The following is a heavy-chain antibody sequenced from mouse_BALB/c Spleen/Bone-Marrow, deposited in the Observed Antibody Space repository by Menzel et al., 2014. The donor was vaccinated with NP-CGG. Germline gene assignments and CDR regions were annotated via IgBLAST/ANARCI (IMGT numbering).Heavy chain of an antibody. Sequence: QVQLQQSGPGLVAPSQSLSITCTVSGFSLTTYGVHWVRQPPGKGLEWLGVIWAGGYTNYSSALLSRLSNSKDKSKSQVFLKMNSLQTDDTAMYYCAGEGAYYSHIDYWGQGTTLTVSS. CDR2: IWAGGYT. V-gene: IGHV2-9*02. D-gene: IGHD2-12*01. J-gene: IGHJ2*01. CDR3: AGEGAYYSHIDY. CDR1: GFSLTTYG.